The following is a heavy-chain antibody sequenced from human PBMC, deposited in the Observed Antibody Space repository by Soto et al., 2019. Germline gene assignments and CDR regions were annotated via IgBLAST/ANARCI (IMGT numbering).Heavy chain of an antibody. CDR3: ARAGHGNNRPYAFDV. D-gene: IGHD1-1*01. J-gene: IGHJ3*01. CDR2: VTSGGSPI. CDR1: GFTFSSYE. Sequence: EVQLVESGGGLVQPGGSLRLSCAASGFTFSSYEMNWVRQAPGKGLEWVSFVTSGGSPISYADSVKGRFTSSRDNAKNSLYLQMNSLRAEDTAIYYCARAGHGNNRPYAFDVWGQGTMVTVSS. V-gene: IGHV3-48*03.